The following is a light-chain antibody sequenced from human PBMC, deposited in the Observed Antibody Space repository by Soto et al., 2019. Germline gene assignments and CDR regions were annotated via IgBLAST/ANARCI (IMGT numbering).Light chain of an antibody. V-gene: IGKV3-15*01. CDR2: GAS. CDR1: QSVSSN. CDR3: QHYNNWPPWT. J-gene: IGKJ1*01. Sequence: EIEMTQSPATLSVSPGERATLSCRASQSVSSNLAWYQQKPGQAPRLLIYGASTRATGIPARFSGSGSGTEFTLTISSLQSEDFAVYSCQHYNNWPPWTFGQGTKVDI.